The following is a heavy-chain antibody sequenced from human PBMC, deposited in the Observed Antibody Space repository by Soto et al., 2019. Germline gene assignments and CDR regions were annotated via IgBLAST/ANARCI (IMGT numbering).Heavy chain of an antibody. D-gene: IGHD1-7*01. CDR1: GFSLSTSGVG. CDR2: IYWDDDK. CDR3: AHRRIGVSQWNYGDFDY. J-gene: IGHJ4*02. V-gene: IGHV2-5*02. Sequence: QITLKESGPTLVKPTQTLKLTCTFSGFSLSTSGVGVGWIRQPPGKALERLVIIYWDDDKRYSPSLRSRLTITKDTSRNQVALTMTNVEPVDTATYFCAHRRIGVSQWNYGDFDYWGQGTLVTVSS.